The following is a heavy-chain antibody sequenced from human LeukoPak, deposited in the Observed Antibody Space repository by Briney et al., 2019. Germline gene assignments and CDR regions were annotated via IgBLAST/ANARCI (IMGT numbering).Heavy chain of an antibody. CDR3: AKEIYYGSGSYPYY. CDR2: ITHDGSNK. V-gene: IGHV3-30*18. Sequence: GGSLRLSCAASGFTFSSYGMHWVRPVPGKGLEWVAAITHDGSNKYYADSVKGRFTIHRDNSKNTVYLQMNSLRPENTAMFYCAKEIYYGSGSYPYYWGQEALVTVSS. J-gene: IGHJ4*02. CDR1: GFTFSSYG. D-gene: IGHD3-10*01.